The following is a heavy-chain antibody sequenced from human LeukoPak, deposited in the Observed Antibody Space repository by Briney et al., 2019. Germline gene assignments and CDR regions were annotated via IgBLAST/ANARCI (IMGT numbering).Heavy chain of an antibody. J-gene: IGHJ4*02. CDR3: AGAYSSGWYGTSLDY. CDR1: GFTFSSYE. D-gene: IGHD6-19*01. Sequence: PGGSLRLSCAASGFTFSSYEMNWVRQAPGKGLEWVSYISSSGSTIYYADSVKGRFTISRDNAKNSLYLQMNSLRAEDTAVYYCAGAYSSGWYGTSLDYWGQGTLVTVSS. CDR2: ISSSGSTI. V-gene: IGHV3-48*03.